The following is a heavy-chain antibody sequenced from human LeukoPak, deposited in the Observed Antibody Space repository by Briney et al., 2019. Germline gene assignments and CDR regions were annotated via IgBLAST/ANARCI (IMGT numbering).Heavy chain of an antibody. J-gene: IGHJ4*02. CDR2: INPNSGGT. CDR1: GGTFSSYA. V-gene: IGHV1-2*04. D-gene: IGHD3-22*01. Sequence: GASVKVSCKASGGTFSSYAISWVRQAPGQGLEWMGWINPNSGGTNYAQKFQGWVTMTRDTSISTAYMELSRLRSDDTAVYYCARDRFPYDSSGYYYFDYWGQGTLVTVSS. CDR3: ARDRFPYDSSGYYYFDY.